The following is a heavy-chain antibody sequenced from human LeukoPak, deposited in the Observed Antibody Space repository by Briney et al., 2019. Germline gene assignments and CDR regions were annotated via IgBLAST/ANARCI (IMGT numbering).Heavy chain of an antibody. J-gene: IGHJ4*02. CDR2: IRGSGGST. Sequence: GGSLRLSCAASGFTFSSYAMSWVRQAPGKGLEWVSGIRGSGGSTYYADSVKGRFTISRDNSKKTLYLQMNSLTAEDTAVYYCAKDSCSGGSCYEDYWGQGTLVTVSP. CDR1: GFTFSSYA. V-gene: IGHV3-23*01. CDR3: AKDSCSGGSCYEDY. D-gene: IGHD2-15*01.